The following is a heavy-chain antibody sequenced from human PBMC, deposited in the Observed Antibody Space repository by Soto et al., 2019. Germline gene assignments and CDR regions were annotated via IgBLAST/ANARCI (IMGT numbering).Heavy chain of an antibody. D-gene: IGHD6-6*01. J-gene: IGHJ5*02. Sequence: PSETLSLTCTVSGGSISSSSYYWGWIRQPPGKGLEWIGSIYYSGSTYYNPSLKSRVTISVDTSKNQFSLKLSSVTAADAALYYCARQAGYFDSSSRTWWFDPWGQGTLVTVSS. CDR3: ARQAGYFDSSSRTWWFDP. CDR2: IYYSGST. V-gene: IGHV4-39*01. CDR1: GGSISSSSYY.